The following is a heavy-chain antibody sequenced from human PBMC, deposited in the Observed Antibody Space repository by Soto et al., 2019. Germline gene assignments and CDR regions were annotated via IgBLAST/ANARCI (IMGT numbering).Heavy chain of an antibody. J-gene: IGHJ1*01. V-gene: IGHV1-69*01. D-gene: IGHD3-9*01. Sequence: KVSCKASGGTFSSYAISWVRQAPGQELEWMGGIIPIFGTANYAQKFQGRVTITADESTSTAYMELSSLRSEDTAVYYWASGPPYSDILTGYRAKCYQHWGQGPPVTV. CDR3: ASGPPYSDILTGYRAKCYQH. CDR1: GGTFSSYA. CDR2: IIPIFGTA.